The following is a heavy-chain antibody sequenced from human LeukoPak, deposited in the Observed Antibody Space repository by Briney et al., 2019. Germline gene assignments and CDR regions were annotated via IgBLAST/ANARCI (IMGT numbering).Heavy chain of an antibody. CDR3: AHYYDSRGVGAFDI. CDR2: IYTSGST. V-gene: IGHV4-4*07. Sequence: PSETLSLTCTVSGGSISSYYWSWIRQPAGKGLEWIGRIYTSGSTNYNPSLKSRVTMSVDTSKNQFSLKLSSVTAADTAAYYCAHYYDSRGVGAFDIWGQGTMVTVSS. CDR1: GGSISSYY. D-gene: IGHD3-22*01. J-gene: IGHJ3*02.